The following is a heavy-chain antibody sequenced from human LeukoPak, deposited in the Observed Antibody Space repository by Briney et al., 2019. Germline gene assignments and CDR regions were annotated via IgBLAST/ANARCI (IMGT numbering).Heavy chain of an antibody. V-gene: IGHV3-7*01. Sequence: GGSLRLSCAASGFTFSSSAMSWVRQAPGKGLEWVANIKQDGSEKYYVDSVKGRFTISRDNAKNSLYLQMNSLRAEDTAVYYCARVGYGDLYYYYYYMDVWGKGTTVTVSS. CDR1: GFTFSSSA. D-gene: IGHD4-17*01. CDR2: IKQDGSEK. CDR3: ARVGYGDLYYYYYYMDV. J-gene: IGHJ6*03.